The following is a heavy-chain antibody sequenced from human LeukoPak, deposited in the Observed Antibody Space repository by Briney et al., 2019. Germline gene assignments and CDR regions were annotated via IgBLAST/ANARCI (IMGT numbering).Heavy chain of an antibody. Sequence: GGSLRLSCAASGFTFSSYSMNWVRQAPGKGLEWVSSISSSSSYIYYADSVKGRFTISRDNAKNSLYLQMNSLRAEDTAVYYCARGYYYDSSGYPDGIDYWGQGTLVTVSS. J-gene: IGHJ4*02. V-gene: IGHV3-21*01. CDR1: GFTFSSYS. CDR3: ARGYYYDSSGYPDGIDY. CDR2: ISSSSSYI. D-gene: IGHD3-22*01.